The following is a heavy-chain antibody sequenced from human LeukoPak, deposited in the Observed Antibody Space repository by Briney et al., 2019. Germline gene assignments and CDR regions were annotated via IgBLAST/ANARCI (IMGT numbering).Heavy chain of an antibody. CDR1: GGSISSGGYY. D-gene: IGHD2-2*01. CDR2: IYYSGST. J-gene: IGHJ4*02. CDR3: ARGGAFPYCSSTGCYRAPTDY. V-gene: IGHV4-31*03. Sequence: PSQTLSLTCTVSGGSISSGGYYWSWIRQHPGKGLEWIGYIYYSGSTYYNPSLKSRVTISVDTSKNQFSLKLSSVTAADTAVYYCARGGAFPYCSSTGCYRAPTDYWGQGTLVTVSS.